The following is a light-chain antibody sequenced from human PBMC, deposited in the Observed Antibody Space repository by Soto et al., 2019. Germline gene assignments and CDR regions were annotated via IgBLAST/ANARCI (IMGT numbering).Light chain of an antibody. J-gene: IGKJ1*01. CDR1: QSVSIW. V-gene: IGKV1-5*03. CDR2: KSS. Sequence: DIQMTQSASSLSASEGDRFTISCRASQSVSIWLAWYQQKPGRAHKLLIYKSSILESGVPSRFGGSGSGTEFTLTSSSLQPDDFATYCCQQFNTSPWTFGQGTKVDI. CDR3: QQFNTSPWT.